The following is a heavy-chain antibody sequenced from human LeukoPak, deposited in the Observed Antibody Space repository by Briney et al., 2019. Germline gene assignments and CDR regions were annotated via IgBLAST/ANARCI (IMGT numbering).Heavy chain of an antibody. J-gene: IGHJ4*02. D-gene: IGHD5-24*01. CDR2: INPNSGGT. Sequence: ASVKVSCKASGYSFTGFYIHWVRQAPGQGLEWMGYINPNSGGTNYAQKFQGRVTMTRDTSISTVYMDLSRLGSDDTAIYYCATDGRRDGYNNGGYYFDYWDQGTLVTVSS. V-gene: IGHV1-2*02. CDR1: GYSFTGFY. CDR3: ATDGRRDGYNNGGYYFDY.